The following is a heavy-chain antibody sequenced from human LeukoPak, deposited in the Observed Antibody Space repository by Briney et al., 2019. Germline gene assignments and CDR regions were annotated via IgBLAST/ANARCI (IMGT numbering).Heavy chain of an antibody. D-gene: IGHD2-21*02. CDR1: GESFSGYY. CDR2: INHSGST. J-gene: IGHJ5*02. Sequence: SETLSLTCAVYGESFSGYYWSWIRQPPGKGLEWIGEINHSGSTNYNPSLKSRVTISLDTSKSQFSLNLSSVTAADTAVYYCARLVAVTGTVDYFDPWGQGAVVTVSS. V-gene: IGHV4-34*01. CDR3: ARLVAVTGTVDYFDP.